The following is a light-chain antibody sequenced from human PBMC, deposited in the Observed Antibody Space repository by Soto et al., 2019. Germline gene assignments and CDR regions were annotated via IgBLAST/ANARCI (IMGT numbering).Light chain of an antibody. CDR1: QSVTSMY. V-gene: IGKV3-20*01. CDR2: GAS. Sequence: EIVLTQSPGTLSLSPGERATLSCRASQSVTSMYLAWYQQKPGQAPRLLISGASSRATGIPDRFSGSGSGTDFPLTISRLAPEDFAVYYCQQYQPSPPWTFGQGTKVEIK. CDR3: QQYQPSPPWT. J-gene: IGKJ1*01.